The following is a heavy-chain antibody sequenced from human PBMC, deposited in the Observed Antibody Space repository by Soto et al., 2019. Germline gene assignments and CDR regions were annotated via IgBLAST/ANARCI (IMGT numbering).Heavy chain of an antibody. CDR2: ISYDGSNK. CDR3: AKDGGAARPALDY. D-gene: IGHD6-6*01. Sequence: QVQLVESGGGVVQPGRSLRLSCAVSGFTFSSYGMHWVRQAPGKGLEWVAVISYDGSNKYYADSVKGRFTISRDNSKNTLYLQMNSLRAEDTAVYYCAKDGGAARPALDYWGQGTLVTVSS. J-gene: IGHJ4*02. CDR1: GFTFSSYG. V-gene: IGHV3-30*18.